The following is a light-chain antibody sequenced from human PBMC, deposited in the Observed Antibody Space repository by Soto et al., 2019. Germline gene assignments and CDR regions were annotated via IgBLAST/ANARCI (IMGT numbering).Light chain of an antibody. CDR1: SSDVGGYNY. Sequence: QSALTQPASVSGSPGQSITISCTGTSSDVGGYNYVSWYQQHPGKAPKLMIYEVNNRPSGVSNRFSGSKSGNTASLTISGLQAEDEADYYCTSYTSSNTPVVGGGTKVTVL. CDR2: EVN. V-gene: IGLV2-14*01. CDR3: TSYTSSNTPV. J-gene: IGLJ3*02.